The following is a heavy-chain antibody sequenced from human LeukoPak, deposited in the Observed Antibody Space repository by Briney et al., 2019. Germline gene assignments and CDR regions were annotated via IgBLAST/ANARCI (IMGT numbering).Heavy chain of an antibody. D-gene: IGHD3-3*01. V-gene: IGHV4-34*01. CDR2: IRHSGRT. J-gene: IGHJ5*01. Sequence: MTSETLSLTCAVYGVSFSNYDWSWIRQPPGKGLEWIGEIRHSGRTNYNPSLKSGITISADTSKKQFSLKLRSVTAADTAVYYCARGRSRVTIFGVALNWLDSWGQGNLVTVSS. CDR1: GVSFSNYD. CDR3: ARGRSRVTIFGVALNWLDS.